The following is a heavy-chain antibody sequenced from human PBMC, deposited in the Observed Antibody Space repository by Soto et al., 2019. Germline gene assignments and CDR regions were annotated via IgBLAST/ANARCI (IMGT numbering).Heavy chain of an antibody. V-gene: IGHV3-33*06. D-gene: IGHD3-10*01. Sequence: GGSLRLSCAASGFMFKTYGMHWVRQAPGKGLEWVAVIWYDGTNKYYADSVKGRFTISRDNSKNTLYLQMDSLRAEDTAVYYCAKEKDSYGSGNYYNMNYWGQGTLVTVSS. CDR2: IWYDGTNK. CDR1: GFMFKTYG. J-gene: IGHJ4*02. CDR3: AKEKDSYGSGNYYNMNY.